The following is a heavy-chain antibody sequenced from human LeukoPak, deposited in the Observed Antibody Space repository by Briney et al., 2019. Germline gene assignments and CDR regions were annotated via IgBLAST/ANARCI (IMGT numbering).Heavy chain of an antibody. J-gene: IGHJ4*02. CDR2: ISSSSSTI. CDR3: AKDRYYYDSSGYFDY. V-gene: IGHV3-48*01. Sequence: PGGSLRLSCAASGFTFSSYSMNWVRQAPGKGLEWVSYISSSSSTIYYADSVKGRFTISRDNAKNSLYLQMNSLRAEDTAVYYCAKDRYYYDSSGYFDYWGQGTLVTVSS. CDR1: GFTFSSYS. D-gene: IGHD3-22*01.